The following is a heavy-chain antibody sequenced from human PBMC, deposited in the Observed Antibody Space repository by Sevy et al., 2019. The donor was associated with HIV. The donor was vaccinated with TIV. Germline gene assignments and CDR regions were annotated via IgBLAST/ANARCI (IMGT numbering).Heavy chain of an antibody. D-gene: IGHD6-19*01. CDR2: IWYDGSNK. Sequence: GGSLRLSCAASGFTFSSYGMHWVRQAPGKGLEWVAVIWYDGSNKYYADSVKGRFTISRDNSKNTLYLQMNSLRAEDTAVYYCARDMSVAGTFDYWGQGTLVTVSS. CDR3: ARDMSVAGTFDY. CDR1: GFTFSSYG. J-gene: IGHJ4*02. V-gene: IGHV3-33*01.